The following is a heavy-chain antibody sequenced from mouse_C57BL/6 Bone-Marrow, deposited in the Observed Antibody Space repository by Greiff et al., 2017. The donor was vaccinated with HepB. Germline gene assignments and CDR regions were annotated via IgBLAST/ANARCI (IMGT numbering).Heavy chain of an antibody. V-gene: IGHV3-6*01. CDR2: ISYDGSN. Sequence: EVQVVESGPGLVKPSQSLSLTCSVTGYSITSGYYWNCIRQFPGNKLEWMGYISYDGSNNYNPSLKNRISITRDTSKNQFFLKLNSVTTEDTSTYYCARGRRDDGYYLAYWGQGTLVTVSA. CDR1: GYSITSGYY. J-gene: IGHJ3*01. CDR3: ARGRRDDGYYLAY. D-gene: IGHD2-3*01.